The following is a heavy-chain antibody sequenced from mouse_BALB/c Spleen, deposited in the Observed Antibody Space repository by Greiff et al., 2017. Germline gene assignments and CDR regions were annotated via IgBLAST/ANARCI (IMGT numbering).Heavy chain of an antibody. D-gene: IGHD4-1*01. CDR3: ARDELGRGWFAY. CDR1: GFTFSDFY. CDR2: SRNKANDYTT. J-gene: IGHJ3*01. V-gene: IGHV7-1*02. Sequence: EVKLMESGGGLVQPGGSLRLSCATSGFTFSDFYMEWVRQPPGKRLESIAASRNKANDYTTEYSASVKGRFIVSRDTSQSILYLQMNALRAEDTAIYYCARDELGRGWFAYWGQGTLVTVSA.